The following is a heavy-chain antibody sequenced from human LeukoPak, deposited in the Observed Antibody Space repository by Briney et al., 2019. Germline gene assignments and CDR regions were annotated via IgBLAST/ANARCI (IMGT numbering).Heavy chain of an antibody. CDR2: IYYSGST. CDR3: ARHVRVRGVIKWLDP. CDR1: GASISSSTDY. J-gene: IGHJ5*02. V-gene: IGHV4-39*01. D-gene: IGHD3-10*01. Sequence: PSETLSLTCNVSGASISSSTDYWAWIRRPPGKGLEWIGSIYYSGSTYYNPSLKSRVTISVDTSKNHFSLKLTSVTAADTAVYYCARHVRVRGVIKWLDPWGQGTLVTVSS.